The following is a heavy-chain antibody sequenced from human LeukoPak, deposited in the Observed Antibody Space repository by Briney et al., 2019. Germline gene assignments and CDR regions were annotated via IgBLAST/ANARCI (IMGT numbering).Heavy chain of an antibody. CDR2: IKQDGSEK. CDR1: GFTFSSYW. Sequence: GSLRLSCAASGFTFSSYWMSWVRQAPGKGREWVANIKQDGSEKDYVDSVKGRFTISRDNAKNSLYLQMNSLRAEDTAVYYCARALGWLPENYWGQGTLVTVSS. J-gene: IGHJ4*02. CDR3: ARALGWLPENY. D-gene: IGHD5-24*01. V-gene: IGHV3-7*01.